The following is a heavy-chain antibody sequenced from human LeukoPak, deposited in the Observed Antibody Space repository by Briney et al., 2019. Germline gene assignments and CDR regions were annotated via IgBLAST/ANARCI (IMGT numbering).Heavy chain of an antibody. J-gene: IGHJ4*02. Sequence: SETLSLTCTVSGGSISGYYWSWIRQPPGKGLEWIGYIYYSGNTNYNPSLKSRVTLSVDTSTNQLFLKLSSVTAADTAVYYCAREGDNSYGYWGQGTLVTVSS. CDR3: AREGDNSYGY. D-gene: IGHD5-18*01. CDR1: GGSISGYY. CDR2: IYYSGNT. V-gene: IGHV4-59*01.